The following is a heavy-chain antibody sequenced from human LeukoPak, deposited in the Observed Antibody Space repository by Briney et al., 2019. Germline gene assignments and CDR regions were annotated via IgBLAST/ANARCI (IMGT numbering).Heavy chain of an antibody. CDR2: IRYDGSNK. D-gene: IGHD2-2*01. CDR3: AKDGLGYCSSTSCYGPPYFDY. V-gene: IGHV3-30*02. J-gene: IGHJ4*02. CDR1: GFTFSSYG. Sequence: GGSLRLSCAASGFTFSSYGMHWVRQAPGKGLEWVAFIRYDGSNKYYADSVKGRFTISRDNSKNTLYLQMNSLRAEDTALYYCAKDGLGYCSSTSCYGPPYFDYWGQGTLVTVSS.